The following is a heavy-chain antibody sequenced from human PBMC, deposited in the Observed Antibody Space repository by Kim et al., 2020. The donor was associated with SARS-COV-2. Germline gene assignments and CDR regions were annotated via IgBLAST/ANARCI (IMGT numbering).Heavy chain of an antibody. V-gene: IGHV4-59*01. J-gene: IGHJ6*02. Sequence: SLKSRVTISVDTSKNQFSLKLSSVTAADTAVYYCARDTAAGYYYYGMDVWGQGTTVTVSS. CDR3: ARDTAAGYYYYGMDV. D-gene: IGHD2-15*01.